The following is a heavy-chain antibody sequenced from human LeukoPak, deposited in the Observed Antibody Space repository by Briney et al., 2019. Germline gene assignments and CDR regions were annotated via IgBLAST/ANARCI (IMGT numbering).Heavy chain of an antibody. CDR3: ARTRYSSGWFVLYYFDY. V-gene: IGHV4-39*07. J-gene: IGHJ4*02. CDR2: IYYSGST. Sequence: MPSETLSLTCTVSGGSISSSSYYWGWIRQPPGKGLEWIGSIYYSGSTYYNPSLKSRVTISVDTSKNQFSLKLSSVTAADTAVYYCARTRYSSGWFVLYYFDYWGQGTLVTVSS. D-gene: IGHD6-19*01. CDR1: GGSISSSSYY.